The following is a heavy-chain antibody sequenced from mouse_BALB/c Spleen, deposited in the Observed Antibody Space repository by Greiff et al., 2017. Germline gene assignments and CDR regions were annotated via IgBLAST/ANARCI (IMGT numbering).Heavy chain of an antibody. Sequence: VQLQQPGAELVKPGASVKLSCKASGYTFTSYWMHWVKQRPGQGLEWIGEINPSNGRTNYNEKFKSKATLTVDKSSSTAYMQLSSLTSEDSAVYYCARDDMGAMDYWGQGTSVTVSS. J-gene: IGHJ4*01. CDR1: GYTFTSYW. D-gene: IGHD1-1*02. V-gene: IGHV1S81*02. CDR3: ARDDMGAMDY. CDR2: INPSNGRT.